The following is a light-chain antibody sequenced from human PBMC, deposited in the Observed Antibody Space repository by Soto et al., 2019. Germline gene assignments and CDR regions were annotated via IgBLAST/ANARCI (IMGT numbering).Light chain of an antibody. CDR1: LTVSTN. V-gene: IGKV3-15*01. CDR2: YAS. CDR3: QQTYNTPYT. Sequence: DIVMTQSPATLSVSPGERVTLSCRASLTVSTNLAWYQQKPGQAPRLLIYYASTRATGTPARFSGSGSVKEFTLTISSLQPEDVATYYCQQTYNTPYTFGQGTKLEIK. J-gene: IGKJ2*01.